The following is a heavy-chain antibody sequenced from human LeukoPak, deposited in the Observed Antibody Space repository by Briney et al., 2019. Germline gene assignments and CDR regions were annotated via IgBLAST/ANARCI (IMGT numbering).Heavy chain of an antibody. J-gene: IGHJ6*02. CDR2: INHSGST. D-gene: IGHD2-15*01. Sequence: PSETLSLTCAVYGGSFSGYYWSWIRQPPGKGLEWIGEINHSGSTNYNPSLKSRVTISVDTSKNQFSLKLSSVTAADTAVYYCARGQIGSYGMDVWGQGTTVTVSS. CDR1: GGSFSGYY. V-gene: IGHV4-34*01. CDR3: ARGQIGSYGMDV.